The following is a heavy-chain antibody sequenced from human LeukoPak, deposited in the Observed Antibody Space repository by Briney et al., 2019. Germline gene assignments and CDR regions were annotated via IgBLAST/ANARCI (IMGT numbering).Heavy chain of an antibody. J-gene: IGHJ6*03. CDR2: VYDSGTT. CDR1: GGSISRYY. CDR3: ARVSWSPGTSYYYMDV. Sequence: SETLSLTCTVSGGSISRYYWSWIRQPPGKGLEWFGYVYDSGTTNYNPSLKSRVTISVDTSKNQFSLKLSSVTAADTAVYYCARVSWSPGTSYYYMDVWGKGTTVTVSS. D-gene: IGHD1-1*01. V-gene: IGHV4-59*01.